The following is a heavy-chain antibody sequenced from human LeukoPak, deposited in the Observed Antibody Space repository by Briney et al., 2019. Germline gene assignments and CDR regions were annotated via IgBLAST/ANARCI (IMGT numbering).Heavy chain of an antibody. D-gene: IGHD3-10*01. J-gene: IGHJ4*02. CDR1: GFTFSSYW. V-gene: IGHV3-7*01. CDR2: IKQDGSEK. CDR3: ARERDRWFGGEWGYYFDY. Sequence: GGSLRLSCAASGFTFSSYWMSWVRQAPGKGLEWVANIKQDGSEKYYVDSVKGRFTISRDNAKNSLYLQMNSLRAEDTAVYYCARERDRWFGGEWGYYFDYWGQGTLVTVSS.